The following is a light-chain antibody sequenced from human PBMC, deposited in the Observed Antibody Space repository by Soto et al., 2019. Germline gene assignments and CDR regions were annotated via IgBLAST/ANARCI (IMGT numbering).Light chain of an antibody. V-gene: IGKV3-20*01. CDR1: QSISSTY. J-gene: IGKJ4*01. CDR3: QQYGGSLT. CDR2: GAS. Sequence: EIVLTQSPGTLSLSQGERATLSCRASQSISSTYLAWYQQKRGQAPRLLIYGASSRATGIPDRFSGSGSGTDFTLTISRLEPEDFALYYCQQYGGSLTFGGGTKVDIK.